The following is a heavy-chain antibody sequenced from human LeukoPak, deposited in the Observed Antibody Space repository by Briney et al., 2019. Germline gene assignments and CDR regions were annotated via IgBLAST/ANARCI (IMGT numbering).Heavy chain of an antibody. CDR3: AKDPSSSWYSYYFDY. D-gene: IGHD6-13*01. CDR2: ISYDGSNK. V-gene: IGHV3-30*18. CDR1: GFTFSSYA. J-gene: IGHJ4*02. Sequence: GGSLRLSCAASGFTFSSYAMSWVRQAPGKGLEWVAVISYDGSNKYYADSVKGRFTISRDNSKNTLYLQMNSLRAEDTAVYYCAKDPSSSWYSYYFDYWGQGTLVTVSS.